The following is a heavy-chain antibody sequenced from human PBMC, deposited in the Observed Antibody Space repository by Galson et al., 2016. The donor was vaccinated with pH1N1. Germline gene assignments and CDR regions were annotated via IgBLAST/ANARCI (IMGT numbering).Heavy chain of an antibody. CDR3: ARMVYGDNLKNFDY. CDR2: IDWDDDK. Sequence: PALVKPTQTLTLTCTFSGFSLSTSGMYVSWIRQPPGKALEWLPLIDWDDDKYYSTPLKTRLTISKDTSKNQVVLTMTNMDPVDTATYYCARMVYGDNLKNFDYWGQGTLVTVSS. V-gene: IGHV2-70*01. CDR1: GFSLSTSGMY. J-gene: IGHJ4*02. D-gene: IGHD4-23*01.